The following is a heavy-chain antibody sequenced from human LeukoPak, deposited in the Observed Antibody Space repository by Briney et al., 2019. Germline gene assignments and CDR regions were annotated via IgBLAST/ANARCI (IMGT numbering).Heavy chain of an antibody. D-gene: IGHD3-22*01. Sequence: GALVPSYAASGFSFSSYGMHWGRPAPGKGLEWVGVISNDGSNKYYPDSVKGRFTISRDNSKNTLYLQMNSLRAEDTAVYYCAKAYYYDSSGLFDYWGQGTLVTVSS. J-gene: IGHJ4*02. CDR3: AKAYYYDSSGLFDY. CDR1: GFSFSSYG. CDR2: ISNDGSNK. V-gene: IGHV3-30*18.